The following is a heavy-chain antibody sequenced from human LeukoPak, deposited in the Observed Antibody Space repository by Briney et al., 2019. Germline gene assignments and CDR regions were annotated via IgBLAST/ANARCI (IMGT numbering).Heavy chain of an antibody. CDR1: GFTFSSYG. CDR2: IRYDGSNK. V-gene: IGHV3-30*02. J-gene: IGHJ3*02. Sequence: TGGSLRLSCAASGFTFSSYGMHWVRQAPGKGLEWVAFIRYDGSNKYYADSVKGRFTISRDNAKNSLYLQMNSLRAEDTAVYYCARDTRYYYDSSGYGMAFDIWGQGTMVTVSS. D-gene: IGHD3-22*01. CDR3: ARDTRYYYDSSGYGMAFDI.